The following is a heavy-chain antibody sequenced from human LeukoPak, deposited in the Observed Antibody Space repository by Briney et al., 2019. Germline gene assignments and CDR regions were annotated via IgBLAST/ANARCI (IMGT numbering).Heavy chain of an antibody. Sequence: SETLSLTCTVSGGSISSSSYYWGWIRQPPGKGLEWIGSIYYSGSTYYNPSLKSRVTISVDTSKNQFSLKLSSVTAADTAVYYCARGPRFGELLWHWFDPWGQGTLVTVSS. J-gene: IGHJ5*02. CDR2: IYYSGST. D-gene: IGHD3-10*01. V-gene: IGHV4-39*01. CDR1: GGSISSSSYY. CDR3: ARGPRFGELLWHWFDP.